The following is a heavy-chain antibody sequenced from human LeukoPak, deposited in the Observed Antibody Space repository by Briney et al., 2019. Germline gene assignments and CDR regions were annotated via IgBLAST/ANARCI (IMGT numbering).Heavy chain of an antibody. CDR3: ARGLGVAVAVPFGARYYFDY. D-gene: IGHD6-19*01. V-gene: IGHV4-34*01. Sequence: PSETLSLTCAVYGGSFSGYYWSWIRQPPGKGLEWIGEINHGGSTNYYPSLKSRVTISVDTSKNQFSLKLSSVTAADTAVYYCARGLGVAVAVPFGARYYFDYWGQGTLVTVSS. CDR1: GGSFSGYY. J-gene: IGHJ4*02. CDR2: INHGGST.